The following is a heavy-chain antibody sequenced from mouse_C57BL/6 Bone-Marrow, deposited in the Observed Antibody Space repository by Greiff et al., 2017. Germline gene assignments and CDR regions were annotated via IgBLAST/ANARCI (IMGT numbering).Heavy chain of an antibody. D-gene: IGHD1-1*02. J-gene: IGHJ3*01. CDR3: ARWWCLAY. Sequence: EVMLVESGGGLVKPGGSLKLSCAASGFTFSGYGMHWVRQAPEEGLEWVAYISSGSSTIYYAETVKGRFTLSRDNAKNTLFLQMTSLRSEDAAMYYCARWWCLAYWGQGTLVTVSA. CDR2: ISSGSSTI. V-gene: IGHV5-17*01. CDR1: GFTFSGYG.